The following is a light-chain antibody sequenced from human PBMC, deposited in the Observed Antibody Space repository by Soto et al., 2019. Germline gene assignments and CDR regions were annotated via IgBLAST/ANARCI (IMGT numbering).Light chain of an antibody. CDR3: QQRSNWLWT. Sequence: EIVLTQSPATLSLSPGERATLSCRASQSVNSYLAWYQQKPGQAPRLLIYDTSNRATGIPARFSGSGSGTDFTLTISSLDLEDFAVYYCQQRSNWLWTFGQGTKVEIK. V-gene: IGKV3-11*01. J-gene: IGKJ1*01. CDR1: QSVNSY. CDR2: DTS.